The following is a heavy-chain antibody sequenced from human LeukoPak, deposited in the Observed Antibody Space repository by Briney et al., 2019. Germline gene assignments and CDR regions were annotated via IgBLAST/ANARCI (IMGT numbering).Heavy chain of an antibody. D-gene: IGHD3-10*01. CDR3: ASLYGSGSYYTY. J-gene: IGHJ4*02. CDR1: GGTFSSYA. CDR2: IIPIFGTA. V-gene: IGHV1-69*01. Sequence: SVKVSCKASGGTFSSYAISWVRQAPGQGLEWMGGIIPIFGTANYAQKFQGRVTITADESTSTAYMELSSLRSEDTAVYYCASLYGSGSYYTYWGQGTLVTVSS.